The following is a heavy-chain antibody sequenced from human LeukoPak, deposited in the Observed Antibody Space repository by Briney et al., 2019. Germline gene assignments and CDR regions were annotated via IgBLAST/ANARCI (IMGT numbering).Heavy chain of an antibody. CDR1: GFTFSSYE. J-gene: IGHJ3*02. V-gene: IGHV3-48*03. D-gene: IGHD3-22*01. Sequence: GGSLRLSCAASGFTFSSYEMNWVRQAPGKGLEWVSYISSSGSTIYYADSVKGRFTISRDNAKNSLYLQMNSLRAEDTAVYYCASPYWYDSSGYYYGSAFDIWGQGTMVTVSS. CDR3: ASPYWYDSSGYYYGSAFDI. CDR2: ISSSGSTI.